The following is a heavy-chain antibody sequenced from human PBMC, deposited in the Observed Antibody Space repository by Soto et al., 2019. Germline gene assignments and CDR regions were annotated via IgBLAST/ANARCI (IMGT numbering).Heavy chain of an antibody. CDR2: LIPIFGTA. D-gene: IGHD6-13*01. J-gene: IGHJ4*02. Sequence: QVQLVQSGVEVKKPGFSVKVSCKASGGTFSSYAITWVRQSPGQGLEWMGWLIPIFGTANYEQKFQGRVTITANESTSTAYMELSSLRSEDTAVYYCARVPSRSSSWYWFDYWGQETLVSVCS. V-gene: IGHV1-69*01. CDR1: GGTFSSYA. CDR3: ARVPSRSSSWYWFDY.